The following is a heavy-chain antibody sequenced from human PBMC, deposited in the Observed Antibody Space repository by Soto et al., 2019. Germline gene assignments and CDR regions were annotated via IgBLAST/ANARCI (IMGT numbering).Heavy chain of an antibody. CDR3: ARAAAGGWFDP. CDR2: IWYDGSSK. CDR1: GFTFSSYG. J-gene: IGHJ5*02. V-gene: IGHV3-33*01. Sequence: QVQLVESGGGVVQPGRSLRLSCAASGFTFSSYGMHWVRQAPGKGLEWVAVIWYDGSSKYYADSVKGRFTISRDNSKNTLYLQMNSLRAEDTAVYYCARAAAGGWFDPWGQGTLVTVSS. D-gene: IGHD6-13*01.